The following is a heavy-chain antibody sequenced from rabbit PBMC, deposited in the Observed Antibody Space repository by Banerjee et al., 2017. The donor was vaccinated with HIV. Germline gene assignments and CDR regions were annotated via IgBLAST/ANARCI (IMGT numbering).Heavy chain of an antibody. CDR3: VRDWAGYAGYGYNL. D-gene: IGHD7-1*01. CDR1: GFDFGSYG. Sequence: QEQLVESGGGLVQPEGSLTLTCKASGFDFGSYGVSWVRQAPGKGLEWIGYIDPVFGSTYYASWVNGRFTISSHNAQNTLYLQLNSLTAADTATYFCVRDWAGYAGYGYNLWGPGTLVTVS. CDR2: IDPVFGST. J-gene: IGHJ4*01. V-gene: IGHV1S47*01.